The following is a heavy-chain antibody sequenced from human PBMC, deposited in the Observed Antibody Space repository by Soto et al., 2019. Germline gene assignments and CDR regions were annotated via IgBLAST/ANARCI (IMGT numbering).Heavy chain of an antibody. J-gene: IGHJ6*02. CDR1: GGTFSSSA. Sequence: QVQLVQSGAEVKKPGSSVKDSCKASGGTFSSSAISWVRQAPGQGLEWMGGIIPIFGTAEYAQKFQGRVTITADESTSTDFMEVSSLRSEDTAVYYCASNGESYYYYGMDVWGQGTTVTVSS. D-gene: IGHD2-8*01. V-gene: IGHV1-69*12. CDR3: ASNGESYYYYGMDV. CDR2: IIPIFGTA.